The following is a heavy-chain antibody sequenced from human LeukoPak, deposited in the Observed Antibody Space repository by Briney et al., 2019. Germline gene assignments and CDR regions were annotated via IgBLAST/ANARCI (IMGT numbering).Heavy chain of an antibody. D-gene: IGHD7-27*01. CDR3: ARDSITADNSLDY. V-gene: IGHV3-33*08. Sequence: PGGSLRLSCAASGFSFSTYGMHWVRQAPGKGLEWVAVIGKDGRNKNNADAVRGRFTISRDNSKNTLYLQMDSLRAEDTAVCYCARDSITADNSLDYWGRGTLATVSS. CDR2: IGKDGRNK. CDR1: GFSFSTYG. J-gene: IGHJ4*02.